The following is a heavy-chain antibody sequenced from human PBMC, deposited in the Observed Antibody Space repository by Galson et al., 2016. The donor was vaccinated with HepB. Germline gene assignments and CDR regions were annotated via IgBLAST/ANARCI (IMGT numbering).Heavy chain of an antibody. J-gene: IGHJ5*02. CDR1: GYTFTNYG. CDR2: ISAYNGNT. CDR3: ARVELAYNWFDP. D-gene: IGHD3-10*01. Sequence: SVKVSCKASGYTFTNYGISWVRQAPGQGLEWMGRISAYNGNTNYAQKLQGRVTMTTDTSTSTAYMELRSLRSDDTAVYYCARVELAYNWFDPWGQGTLVTVSS. V-gene: IGHV1-18*04.